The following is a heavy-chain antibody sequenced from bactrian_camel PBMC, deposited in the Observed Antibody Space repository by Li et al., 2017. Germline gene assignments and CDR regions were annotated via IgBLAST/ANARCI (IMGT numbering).Heavy chain of an antibody. D-gene: IGHD1*01. Sequence: HVQLVESGGDSVQAGGSLSLSCEASEFTFGTWCMGWFRQPPGKQREGVASIGSDGSTGYTDSVKGRFNISKDDAKNTLYLQMNGLQPEDTGMYYCAADQLYGTLRIWLGRVPWGRRTWFLGPGDPGHRL. CDR3: AADQLYGTLRIWLGRVPWGRRTWF. V-gene: IGHV3S55*01. CDR1: EFTFGTWC. J-gene: IGHJ6*01. CDR2: IGSDGST.